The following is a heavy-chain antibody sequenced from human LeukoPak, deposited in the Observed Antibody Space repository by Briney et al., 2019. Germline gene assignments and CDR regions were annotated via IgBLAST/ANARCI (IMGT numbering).Heavy chain of an antibody. D-gene: IGHD3-22*01. CDR1: GYTFTSNF. Sequence: ASVKVSCKASGYTFTSNFIHWVRQAPGQGLEWMGIINPSGGSTTYAQKFQGRVTMTRDTSTSTVYMELSSLRSEDTAVYYCAILTYYYDSSGYSHAFDIWGQGTMVTVSS. V-gene: IGHV1-46*01. J-gene: IGHJ3*02. CDR2: INPSGGST. CDR3: AILTYYYDSSGYSHAFDI.